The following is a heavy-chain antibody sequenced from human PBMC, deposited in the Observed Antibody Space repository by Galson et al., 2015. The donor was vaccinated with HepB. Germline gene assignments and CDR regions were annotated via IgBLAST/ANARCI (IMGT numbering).Heavy chain of an antibody. V-gene: IGHV3-9*01. CDR3: AKDSGWGYGHHWYFDL. Sequence: SLRLSCAASGFTFDDYAMHWVRQAPGKGLEWVSGISWNSGSIGYADSVKGRFTISRDNAKNSLYLQMNSLRAEDTALYYCAKDSGWGYGHHWYFDLWGRGTLVTVSS. CDR2: ISWNSGSI. D-gene: IGHD5-18*01. CDR1: GFTFDDYA. J-gene: IGHJ2*01.